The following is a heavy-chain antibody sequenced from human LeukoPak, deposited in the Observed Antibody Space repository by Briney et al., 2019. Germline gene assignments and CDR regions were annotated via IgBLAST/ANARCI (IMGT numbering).Heavy chain of an antibody. J-gene: IGHJ4*02. CDR3: AKDRGRRIVVVPATKWGTFDY. D-gene: IGHD2-2*01. V-gene: IGHV3-30*02. CDR1: GFAFSSFA. Sequence: PGGSLRLSCAASGFAFSSFAMHWVRQGPGKGLEWVAFIRDDGSIKYYADSVKGRFTISRDNSKNTLSLQMNSLRAEDTAVYYCAKDRGRRIVVVPATKWGTFDYWGQGTLVTVSS. CDR2: IRDDGSIK.